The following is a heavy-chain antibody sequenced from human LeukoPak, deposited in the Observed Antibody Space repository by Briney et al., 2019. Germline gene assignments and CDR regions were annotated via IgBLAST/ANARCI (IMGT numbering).Heavy chain of an antibody. J-gene: IGHJ4*02. D-gene: IGHD1-26*01. V-gene: IGHV3-23*01. CDR1: GFTFNMYA. CDR3: TKRVGGTPDY. CDR2: IGRDGVSP. Sequence: GGSLRLSCAASGFTFNMYAMTWVRQAPGKGLEWVSAIGRDGVSPDYADSVKGRFTISRDNSKNTLYLQMNSLRVEDTALFYCTKRVGGTPDYWGLGTLVTVSS.